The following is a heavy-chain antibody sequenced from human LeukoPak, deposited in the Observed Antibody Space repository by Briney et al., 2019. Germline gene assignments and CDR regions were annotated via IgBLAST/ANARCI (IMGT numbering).Heavy chain of an antibody. CDR2: ISPYNGNT. CDR1: GYTFTSYG. CDR3: ARDQIAVAGPFDY. D-gene: IGHD6-19*01. V-gene: IGHV1-18*01. J-gene: IGHJ4*02. Sequence: ASVKVSCKASGYTFTSYGFSWVRQAPGQGLEWMGWISPYNGNTNSAQELQGRLTMTTDTSTCTAYMELRSLRSDDTAVYYCARDQIAVAGPFDYWGQGTLVTVSS.